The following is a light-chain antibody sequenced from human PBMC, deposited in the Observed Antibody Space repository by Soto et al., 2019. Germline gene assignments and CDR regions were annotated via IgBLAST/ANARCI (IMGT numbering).Light chain of an antibody. CDR2: GAS. CDR3: HQSYSLPQT. Sequence: DIQLTQSPSSLSASVGERVSITCRASRRISTSLNWYQQKPGKAPKLLIHGASTLQSGVPSRFSGTGSGTDFTLTISILQPEDFATYFCHQSYSLPQTFGQGTKLEIK. J-gene: IGKJ2*01. CDR1: RRISTS. V-gene: IGKV1-39*01.